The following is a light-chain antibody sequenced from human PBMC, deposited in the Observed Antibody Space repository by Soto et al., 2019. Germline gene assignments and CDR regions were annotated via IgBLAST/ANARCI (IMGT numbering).Light chain of an antibody. CDR2: GVS. Sequence: IASTQCPGTQSLSPGERATPSCRASQSVSSSYLAWYQQKPGQAPRLLIYGVSSRATGIPDRFSGSGAGTDFTLTISRLEPEDFAVYYCEQYGSSPRTFGQGTKVDIK. J-gene: IGKJ1*01. V-gene: IGKV3-20*01. CDR3: EQYGSSPRT. CDR1: QSVSSSY.